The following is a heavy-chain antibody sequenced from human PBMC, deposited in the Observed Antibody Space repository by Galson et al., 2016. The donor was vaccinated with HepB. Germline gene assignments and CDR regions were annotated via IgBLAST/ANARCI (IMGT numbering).Heavy chain of an antibody. CDR2: ISGSGDST. D-gene: IGHD3-22*01. V-gene: IGHV3-23*01. J-gene: IGHJ6*02. CDR3: ALPIWGSGYQEWFEYYAMDV. Sequence: CAASGFTFSSYAMTWVRQAPGKGLEWVSAISGSGDSTYYADSVKGRFTISRDNSKNTLYLQMNSLRAEDTAVYYCALPIWGSGYQEWFEYYAMDVWGQGTTVTVSS. CDR1: GFTFSSYA.